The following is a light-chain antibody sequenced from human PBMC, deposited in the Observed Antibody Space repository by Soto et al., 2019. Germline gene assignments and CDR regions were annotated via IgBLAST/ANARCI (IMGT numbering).Light chain of an antibody. Sequence: QSALTQSASVSGSSGQSITISCAGTSSDVGGYNYVSWYQQHPGKAPKLMIYDVINRPSGVSDRFSGSKSGNSASLTISGLQAQDEADYYCSSYTSSGTYVFGTGTKVTVL. CDR1: SSDVGGYNY. CDR3: SSYTSSGTYV. V-gene: IGLV2-14*03. J-gene: IGLJ1*01. CDR2: DVI.